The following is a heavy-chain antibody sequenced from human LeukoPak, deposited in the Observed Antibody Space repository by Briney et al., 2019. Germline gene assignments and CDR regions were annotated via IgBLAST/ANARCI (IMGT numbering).Heavy chain of an antibody. D-gene: IGHD3-3*01. CDR1: GFTFSSYA. CDR2: ISYDGSNK. V-gene: IGHV3-30*01. Sequence: GGSLRLSCAASGFTFSSYAMHWVRQAPGKGLEWVAVISYDGSNKYYADSVKGRFTISRDNSKNTLYLQMNSLRAEDTAVYYCARGGGYDFWSGYYSDAFDIWGQGTMVTVSS. J-gene: IGHJ3*02. CDR3: ARGGGYDFWSGYYSDAFDI.